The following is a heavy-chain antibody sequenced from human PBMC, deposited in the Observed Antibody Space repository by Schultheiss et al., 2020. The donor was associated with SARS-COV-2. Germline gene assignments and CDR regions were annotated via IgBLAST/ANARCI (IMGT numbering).Heavy chain of an antibody. CDR1: GFTVSSNY. CDR2: IYSGGST. CDR3: ARKFAVTTGVWWFDP. J-gene: IGHJ5*02. V-gene: IGHV3-53*01. Sequence: GGSLRLSCAASGFTVSSNYMSWVRQAPGKGLEWVSVIYSGGSTYYADSVKGRFTISRDNSKNTLYLQMNSLRAEDTAVYYCARKFAVTTGVWWFDPWGQGTLVTVSS. D-gene: IGHD4-11*01.